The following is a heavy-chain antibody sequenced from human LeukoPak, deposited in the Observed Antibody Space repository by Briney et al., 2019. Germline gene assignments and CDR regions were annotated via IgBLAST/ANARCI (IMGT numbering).Heavy chain of an antibody. CDR2: IYYSGST. V-gene: IGHV4-30-4*01. Sequence: SETLSLTCTVSGGSISSGDYYWSWIRQPPGKGLEWIGYIYYSGSTYYNPSLKSRLTISVDTSKNQFSLKLSSVTAADAAVYFCAREFLGHGSSGYSLYYLDYWGQGTLVTVSS. D-gene: IGHD3-22*01. CDR1: GGSISSGDYY. J-gene: IGHJ4*02. CDR3: AREFLGHGSSGYSLYYLDY.